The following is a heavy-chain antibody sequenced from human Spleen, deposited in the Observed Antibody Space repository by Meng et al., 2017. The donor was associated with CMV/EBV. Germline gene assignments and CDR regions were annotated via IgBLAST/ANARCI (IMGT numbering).Heavy chain of an antibody. J-gene: IGHJ5*02. V-gene: IGHV3-11*06. CDR3: ARDGGYCSSTSCYRGNNWFDP. D-gene: IGHD2-2*02. CDR1: GFTFSDYY. Sequence: GGSLRLSCAASGFTFSDYYMSWIRQAPGKGLEWVSSISSSSSYIYYADSVKGRFTISRDNAKNSLYLQMNSLRAEDTAVYYCARDGGYCSSTSCYRGNNWFDPWGQGTLVTVSS. CDR2: ISSSSSYI.